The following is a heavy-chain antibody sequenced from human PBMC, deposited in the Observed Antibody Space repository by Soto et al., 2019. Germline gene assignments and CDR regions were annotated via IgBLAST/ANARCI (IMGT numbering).Heavy chain of an antibody. CDR2: MNPNSGNT. Sequence: ASVKVSCKASGYTFTSYDINWVRQATGQGLEWMGWMNPNSGNTGYAQKFQGRVTMTRNTSISTAYMELSSLRSEDTAVYYCARAPPYYYDSILGYWGQGTLVTVSS. CDR3: ARAPPYYYDSILGY. D-gene: IGHD3-22*01. CDR1: GYTFTSYD. V-gene: IGHV1-8*01. J-gene: IGHJ4*02.